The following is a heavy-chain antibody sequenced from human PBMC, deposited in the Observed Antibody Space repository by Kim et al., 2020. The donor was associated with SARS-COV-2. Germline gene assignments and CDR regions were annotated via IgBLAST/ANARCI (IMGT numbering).Heavy chain of an antibody. V-gene: IGHV4-39*01. Sequence: IGSIYYSESTYYNPSLKSRVTISVDTSKNQFSLTLSSVTAADTAVYYCACPQDTMVRAVLWYYG. D-gene: IGHD3-10*01. J-gene: IGHJ6*01. CDR3: ACPQDTMVRAVLWYYG. CDR2: IYYSEST.